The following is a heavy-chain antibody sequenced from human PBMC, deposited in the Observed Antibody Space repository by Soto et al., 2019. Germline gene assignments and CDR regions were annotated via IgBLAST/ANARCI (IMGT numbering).Heavy chain of an antibody. V-gene: IGHV3-23*01. Sequence: EVQLLESGGGLVQPGGSLRLSCAASGFTFSSYAMSWVRQAPGKGLAWVSGISVSGGSTYYADSVKGRFTISRDNSKNTLYLQMNSLRAGDTAVYYCASNTRYDPPDYWGQGTLVTVSS. CDR2: ISVSGGST. CDR3: ASNTRYDPPDY. D-gene: IGHD3-16*01. CDR1: GFTFSSYA. J-gene: IGHJ4*02.